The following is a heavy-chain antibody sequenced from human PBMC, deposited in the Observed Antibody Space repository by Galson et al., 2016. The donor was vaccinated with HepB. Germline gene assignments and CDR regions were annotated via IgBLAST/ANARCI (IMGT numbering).Heavy chain of an antibody. CDR1: GYSFSNYW. J-gene: IGHJ6*02. V-gene: IGHV5-51*01. D-gene: IGHD3-10*01. CDR3: ARRNPGLSGGHGMDV. CDR2: INPGDSDT. Sequence: QSGAEVKEPGESLKISCEGSGYSFSNYWIAWVRQMPGKGLEWVGIINPGDSDTRSTPSFQGQVTISADKSITAAYVQGRNLKASDTAIYYCARRNPGLSGGHGMDVWGQGTTVTV.